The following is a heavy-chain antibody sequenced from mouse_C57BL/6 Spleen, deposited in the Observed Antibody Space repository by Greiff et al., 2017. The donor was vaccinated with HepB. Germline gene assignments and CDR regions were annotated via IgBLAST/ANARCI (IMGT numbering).Heavy chain of an antibody. J-gene: IGHJ1*03. CDR3: ASYYGSSSSYWYFDV. V-gene: IGHV1-82*01. Sequence: VQLQQSGPELVKPGASVKISCKASGYAFSSSWMNWVKQRPGKGLEWIGRIYPGDGDTNYNGKFKGKATLTADKSSSTAYMQLSSLTYEDSAVYFCASYYGSSSSYWYFDVWGTGTTVTVSS. CDR2: IYPGDGDT. D-gene: IGHD1-1*01. CDR1: GYAFSSSW.